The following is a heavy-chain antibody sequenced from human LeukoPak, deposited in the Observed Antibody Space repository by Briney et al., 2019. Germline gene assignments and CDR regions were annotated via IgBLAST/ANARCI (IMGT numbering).Heavy chain of an antibody. CDR3: ARYSGTYLLF. CDR1: GDSISGYY. CDR2: IFYTGST. J-gene: IGHJ4*02. V-gene: IGHV4-59*01. D-gene: IGHD1-26*01. Sequence: SETLSLTCAVSGDSISGYYWTWIRQPPGKGLEWIGYIFYTGSTSYNPSLKSRVTISLDTSMNHFSLNLSSMTAADTAVYYCARYSGTYLLFWGQGTQVSVSS.